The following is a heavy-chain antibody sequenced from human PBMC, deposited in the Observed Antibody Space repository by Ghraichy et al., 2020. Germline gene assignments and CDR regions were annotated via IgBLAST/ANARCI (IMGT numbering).Heavy chain of an antibody. CDR1: GFIVSSNY. CDR2: IYSGGDT. V-gene: IGHV3-53*04. J-gene: IGHJ4*02. CDR3: ASGEFDLYFDY. D-gene: IGHD3-9*01. Sequence: GGSLRLSCAASGFIVSSNYMSWVRQAPGKGLEWVSVIYSGGDTYYADSVKGRFTISRHNSKNTLYLQMNSLRAEDTAVYYCASGEFDLYFDYWGQGTLVTDS.